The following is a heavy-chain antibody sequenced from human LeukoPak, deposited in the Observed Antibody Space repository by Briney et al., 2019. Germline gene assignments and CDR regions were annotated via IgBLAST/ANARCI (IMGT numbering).Heavy chain of an antibody. CDR1: GGSISSYY. CDR2: IYYSGST. Sequence: SETLSPTCTVSGGSISSYYWSWIRQPPGKGLEWIGYIYYSGSTNYNPSLKSRVTISVDTSKNQFSLKLSSVTAADTAVYYCARHRGDFDWLPYYFDYWGQGTLVTVSS. D-gene: IGHD3-9*01. CDR3: ARHRGDFDWLPYYFDY. V-gene: IGHV4-59*08. J-gene: IGHJ4*02.